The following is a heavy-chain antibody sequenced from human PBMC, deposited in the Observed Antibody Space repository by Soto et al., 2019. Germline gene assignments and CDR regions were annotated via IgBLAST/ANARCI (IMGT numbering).Heavy chain of an antibody. V-gene: IGHV1-18*01. CDR2: ISAHNGNT. CDR1: GYDFTTYG. CDR3: ARGRYGDY. J-gene: IGHJ4*02. D-gene: IGHD1-1*01. Sequence: QVHLVQSGAEVKKPGASVKVSCKGSGYDFTTYGITWVRQAPGQGLEWMAWISAHNGNTDYAQKLQGRVTVTRDTSTSTEYMELRSLRSDDTAVYYSARGRYGDYLGQGALVTVSS.